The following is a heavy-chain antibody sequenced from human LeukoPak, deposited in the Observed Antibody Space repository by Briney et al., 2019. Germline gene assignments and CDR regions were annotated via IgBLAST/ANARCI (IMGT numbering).Heavy chain of an antibody. CDR1: GFTFSSYW. CDR3: ARIGVVIRAPFDY. CDR2: INSDGSST. J-gene: IGHJ4*02. Sequence: PGGSLRLSCAASGFTFSSYWMHWVRQAPGKGLVWVSRINSDGSSTSYADSVKGRFTISRDNAKNTLYLQMNGLRAEDTAVYYCARIGVVIRAPFDYWGQGTLVTVSS. D-gene: IGHD3-3*01. V-gene: IGHV3-74*01.